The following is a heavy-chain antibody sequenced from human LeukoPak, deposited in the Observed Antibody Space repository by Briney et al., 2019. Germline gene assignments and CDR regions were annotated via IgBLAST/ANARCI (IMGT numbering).Heavy chain of an antibody. J-gene: IGHJ4*02. D-gene: IGHD5-18*01. V-gene: IGHV3-23*01. Sequence: GGSLRLSCAASGFSFSSHWVHWVRQAPGKGLEWVSAISGSGGSTYYADSVKGRFTISRDNSKNTLYLQMNSLRAEDTAVYYCAKYRQLWSPIDYWGQGTLVTVSS. CDR1: GFSFSSHW. CDR2: ISGSGGST. CDR3: AKYRQLWSPIDY.